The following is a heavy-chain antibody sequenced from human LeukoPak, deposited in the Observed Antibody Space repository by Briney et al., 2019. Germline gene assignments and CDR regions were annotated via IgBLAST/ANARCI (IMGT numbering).Heavy chain of an antibody. V-gene: IGHV4-59*01. Sequence: PSETLSLTCTVSGGSISTYYWSWIRQPPGKGLEWIGYISYSGNTKYNPSLKSRVTISVDTSKNQFSLKLSSVIAADTAVYYCARAATYSNYEGDYFDYWGQGTLVTVSS. CDR2: ISYSGNT. D-gene: IGHD4-11*01. CDR1: GGSISTYY. CDR3: ARAATYSNYEGDYFDY. J-gene: IGHJ4*02.